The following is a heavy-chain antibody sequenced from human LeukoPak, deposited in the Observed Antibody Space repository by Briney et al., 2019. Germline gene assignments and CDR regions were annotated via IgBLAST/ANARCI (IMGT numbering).Heavy chain of an antibody. CDR1: GGSISSSSYY. CDR2: IYYSGST. V-gene: IGHV4-39*07. D-gene: IGHD1-1*01. Sequence: PSETLSLTCTVSGGSISSSSYYWGWIRQPPGKGLEWIGSIYYSGSTYYNPSLKSRVTISVDTSKNQFSLKLSSVTAADTAVYYCASLEGAYNYYFDYWGQGTLVTVSS. J-gene: IGHJ4*02. CDR3: ASLEGAYNYYFDY.